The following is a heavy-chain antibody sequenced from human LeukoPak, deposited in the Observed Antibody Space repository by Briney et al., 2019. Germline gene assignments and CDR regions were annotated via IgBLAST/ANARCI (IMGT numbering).Heavy chain of an antibody. D-gene: IGHD6-13*01. J-gene: IGHJ4*02. V-gene: IGHV1-46*01. Sequence: ASVKVSCKASGYTFTSYYMHWVRQAPGQGLEWMGIINPSGGSTAYAQKFQGRVTMTRDMSTSTVYMDLSSLRSEDTAVYYCARDSPAAGKENFDYWGQGTLVTVSS. CDR1: GYTFTSYY. CDR2: INPSGGST. CDR3: ARDSPAAGKENFDY.